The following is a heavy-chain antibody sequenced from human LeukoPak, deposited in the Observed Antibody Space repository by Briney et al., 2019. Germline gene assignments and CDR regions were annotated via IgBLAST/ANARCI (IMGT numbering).Heavy chain of an antibody. V-gene: IGHV4-34*01. CDR2: INHSGST. D-gene: IGHD2-15*01. CDR3: ARGWGPGQLLQNDY. J-gene: IGHJ4*02. Sequence: SETLSLTCAVYGGSFSGYYWSWIRQPPGKGLEWIGEINHSGSTNYNPSLKSRVTISVDTSKNQFSLKLSSVTAADTAVYYCARGWGPGQLLQNDYWGQGTLVTVSS. CDR1: GGSFSGYY.